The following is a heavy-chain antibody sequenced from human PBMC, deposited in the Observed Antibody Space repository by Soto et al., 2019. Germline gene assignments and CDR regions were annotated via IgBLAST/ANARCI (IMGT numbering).Heavy chain of an antibody. Sequence: GGSLRLSCVASGFNISYNAMSWVRQAPGPGLQWVSILINSVGSTYYADSVKGRFTISRDSSKNTLYLQMNGLRAADTAVYYCARLSGGTAPRPGYRGQRTLVTVP. CDR1: GFNISYNA. J-gene: IGHJ4*02. CDR2: LINSVGST. V-gene: IGHV3-23*01. D-gene: IGHD6-6*01. CDR3: ARLSGGTAPRPGY.